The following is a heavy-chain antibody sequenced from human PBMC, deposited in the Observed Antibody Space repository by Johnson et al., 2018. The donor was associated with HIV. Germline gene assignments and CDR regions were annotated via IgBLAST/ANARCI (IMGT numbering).Heavy chain of an antibody. V-gene: IGHV3-30*02. J-gene: IGHJ3*02. CDR3: AKGMGITAFDI. Sequence: QVQLVESGGGVVQSGRSLRLSCAASGFTFNSYAMHWVRQAPGKGLEWVAFIRYDGSNKYYADSVKGRFTISRDNSKNTLYLQMNSLRAEDTAVYYCAKGMGITAFDIWGQGTLVTVSS. CDR2: IRYDGSNK. CDR1: GFTFNSYA. D-gene: IGHD1-14*01.